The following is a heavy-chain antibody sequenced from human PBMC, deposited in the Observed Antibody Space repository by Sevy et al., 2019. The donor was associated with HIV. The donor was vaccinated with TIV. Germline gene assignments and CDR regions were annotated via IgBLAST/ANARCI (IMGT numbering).Heavy chain of an antibody. CDR1: GDSVSSNSAA. D-gene: IGHD6-13*01. J-gene: IGHJ5*02. V-gene: IGHV6-1*01. CDR2: TYYRSKWYN. Sequence: SQTLSLTCAISGDSVSSNSAAWNWIRQSPSRGLEWLGRTYYRSKWYNDYAVSVKSRITINPDTSKNQFALQLNSVTPEVTAVNYCATDRGLRLYSSSWYCLFDPWGQGTLVTVSS. CDR3: ATDRGLRLYSSSWYCLFDP.